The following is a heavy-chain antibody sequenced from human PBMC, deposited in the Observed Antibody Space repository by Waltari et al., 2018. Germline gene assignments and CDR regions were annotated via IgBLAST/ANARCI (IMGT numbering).Heavy chain of an antibody. V-gene: IGHV3-48*04. D-gene: IGHD2-21*01. J-gene: IGHJ3*02. Sequence: EVQLVESGGGLVQPGGSLRLSCAASGFTFSSYSMNWFRQAPGKGLGGGSYMSGDSGSIHYADSVKGRITVSRDNAKNSLYLQMSSLTAEDTAVFYCARDRDWAFDIWGQGTMVTVSS. CDR2: MSGDSGSI. CDR3: ARDRDWAFDI. CDR1: GFTFSSYS.